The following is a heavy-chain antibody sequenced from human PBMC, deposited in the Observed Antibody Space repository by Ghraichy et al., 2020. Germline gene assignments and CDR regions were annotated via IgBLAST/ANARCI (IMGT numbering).Heavy chain of an antibody. V-gene: IGHV3-23*01. D-gene: IGHD6-19*01. Sequence: GGSLRLSCVGSGITFSNYAMSWVRQAPGKGLEWVSDISASGGSTNYADSVKGRFTISRDNSKNTLYLQMNSLRAEDTAVYYCAKMTKLTAVAGVDYWGQGTLVTVSS. CDR3: AKMTKLTAVAGVDY. J-gene: IGHJ4*02. CDR1: GITFSNYA. CDR2: ISASGGST.